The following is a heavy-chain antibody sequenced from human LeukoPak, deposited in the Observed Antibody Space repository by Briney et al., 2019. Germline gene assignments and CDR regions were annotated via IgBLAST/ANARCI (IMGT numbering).Heavy chain of an antibody. D-gene: IGHD6-13*01. CDR1: GGSFSGYY. Sequence: SETLSLTCAVSGGSFSGYYWSWIRQPPGKGLEWIGEINHSGSTNYNPSLKSRVTISVDTSKNQFSLKLSSVTAADTAVYYCARYPNSRSWYERDAFDIWGQGTMVTVSS. J-gene: IGHJ3*02. CDR3: ARYPNSRSWYERDAFDI. V-gene: IGHV4-34*01. CDR2: INHSGST.